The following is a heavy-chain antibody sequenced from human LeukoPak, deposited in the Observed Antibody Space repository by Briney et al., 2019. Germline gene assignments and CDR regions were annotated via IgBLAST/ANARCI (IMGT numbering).Heavy chain of an antibody. Sequence: SGGSLRLSCAASGFTFSSSAMSWVRQAPGKGLEWVSGISGSGSGTNHADSVKGRFTISRDSSKSTLYLQMNSLRDEDTAVYYCAKAINIPNWNRTPFDYWGQGTLVTVSS. CDR2: ISGSGSGT. D-gene: IGHD1-1*01. CDR3: AKAINIPNWNRTPFDY. J-gene: IGHJ4*02. V-gene: IGHV3-23*01. CDR1: GFTFSSSA.